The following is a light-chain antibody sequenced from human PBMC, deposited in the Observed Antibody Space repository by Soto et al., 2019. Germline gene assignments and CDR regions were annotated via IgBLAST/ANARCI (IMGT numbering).Light chain of an antibody. CDR1: QSISSF. CDR2: TAS. CDR3: QQSYSTPIT. V-gene: IGKV1-39*01. J-gene: IGKJ5*01. Sequence: DIQMTQSPSSLSASVGDRVSITCRASQSISSFLNWYQKKPGKAPKLLIYTASNLHSGVPSRFSGSESGTDFTLTITSLQPEDFATYYCQQSYSTPITFGQGTRLEIK.